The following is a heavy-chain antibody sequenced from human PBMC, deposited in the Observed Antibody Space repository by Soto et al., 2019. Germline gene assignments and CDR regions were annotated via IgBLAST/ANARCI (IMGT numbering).Heavy chain of an antibody. V-gene: IGHV1-46*03. Sequence: ASVKVSCKASGYTFTSYYMHWVRQAPGQGLEWMGIINPSGGSTSYAQKFQGRVTMTRDTSTSTVYMELSSLRSEDTAVYYCARDPFLKPNIYDDSSGYYSGGSFDYWGQGTLVTFSS. CDR2: INPSGGST. CDR1: GYTFTSYY. J-gene: IGHJ4*02. CDR3: ARDPFLKPNIYDDSSGYYSGGSFDY. D-gene: IGHD3-22*01.